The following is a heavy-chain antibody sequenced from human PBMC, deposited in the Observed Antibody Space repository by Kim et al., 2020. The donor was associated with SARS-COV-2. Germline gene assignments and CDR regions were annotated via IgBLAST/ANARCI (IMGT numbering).Heavy chain of an antibody. CDR1: GYSFTSYW. Sequence: GASLKISCKGSGYSFTSYWIGWVRQMPGKGLEWMGIIYPGDSDTRYSPSFQGQVTISADKSISTAYLQWSSLKASDTAMYYCARDSIAAADYYYYGMDVWGQGTTVTVSS. CDR2: IYPGDSDT. J-gene: IGHJ6*02. V-gene: IGHV5-51*01. D-gene: IGHD6-13*01. CDR3: ARDSIAAADYYYYGMDV.